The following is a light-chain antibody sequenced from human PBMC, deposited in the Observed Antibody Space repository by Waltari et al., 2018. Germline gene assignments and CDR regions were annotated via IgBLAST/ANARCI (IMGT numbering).Light chain of an antibody. Sequence: SYALTQPPALSVSPGETATITGSGENLESKFVYWYQQKAGQSPVLVVFQDNKRPSGFPERFSGSNSGNTATLIISGSQAMDEADYYCQAWDSGSYVVFGGWTKLTVL. CDR3: QAWDSGSYVV. CDR2: QDN. V-gene: IGLV3-1*01. J-gene: IGLJ2*01. CDR1: NLESKF.